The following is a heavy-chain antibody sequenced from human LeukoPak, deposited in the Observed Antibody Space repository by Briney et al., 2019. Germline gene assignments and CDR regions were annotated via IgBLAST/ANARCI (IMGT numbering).Heavy chain of an antibody. Sequence: GRSPRLSCAASGFTFDDYAMHWVRQAPGKGLEWVSGISWNSGSIGYADSVKGRFTISRDNAKNSLYLQMNSLRAEDTALYYCAKDHDPWGQGTLVTVSS. J-gene: IGHJ5*02. CDR2: ISWNSGSI. V-gene: IGHV3-9*01. CDR1: GFTFDDYA. CDR3: AKDHDP.